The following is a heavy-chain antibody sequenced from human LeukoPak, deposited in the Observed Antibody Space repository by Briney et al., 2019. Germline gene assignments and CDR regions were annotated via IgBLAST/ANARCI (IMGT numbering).Heavy chain of an antibody. Sequence: SVKVSCKASGGTFSSYAISWVRQAPGQGLEWMGRIIPILGIANYAQKFQGRVTITADKSTSTAYMELSSLRSEGTAVYYCARAAQPTYCSGGSCYIAEYFQHWGQGTLVTVSS. CDR2: IIPILGIA. D-gene: IGHD2-15*01. J-gene: IGHJ1*01. CDR1: GGTFSSYA. CDR3: ARAAQPTYCSGGSCYIAEYFQH. V-gene: IGHV1-69*04.